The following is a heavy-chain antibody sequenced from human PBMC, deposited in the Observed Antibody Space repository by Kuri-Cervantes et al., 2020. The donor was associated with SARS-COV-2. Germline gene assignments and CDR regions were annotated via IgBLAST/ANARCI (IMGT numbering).Heavy chain of an antibody. J-gene: IGHJ2*01. Sequence: GESLKISCTTSGFSFSSYSMSWVRQAPERELEWVSYISSSGSYKYYADSVKGRFTISRDNAKNSLYLQMNSLRAEDMALYYCAKDMGGDFWAWYFDLWGRGTLVTVSS. CDR3: AKDMGGDFWAWYFDL. D-gene: IGHD3-3*01. CDR2: ISSSGSYK. V-gene: IGHV3-21*04. CDR1: GFSFSSYS.